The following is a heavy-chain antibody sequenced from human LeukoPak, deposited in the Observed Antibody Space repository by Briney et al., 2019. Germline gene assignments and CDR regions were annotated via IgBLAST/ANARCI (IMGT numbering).Heavy chain of an antibody. CDR2: IYYSGTT. CDR3: ARHLGGGIYFDY. Sequence: SETLSLTCTVSVASITVHYGSWMREPPGEGRAWIGLIYYSGTTNYNPSLKSRVTISVDTSKNQFSLTLSSVSAADTAVYYCARHLGGGIYFDYWGQGTLVTVCS. J-gene: IGHJ4*02. CDR1: VASITVHY. V-gene: IGHV4-59*08. D-gene: IGHD3-16*01.